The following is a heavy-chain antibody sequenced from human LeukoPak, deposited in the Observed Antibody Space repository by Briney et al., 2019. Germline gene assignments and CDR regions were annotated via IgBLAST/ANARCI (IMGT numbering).Heavy chain of an antibody. CDR3: ARGDKGLFDY. CDR2: ISYDGSNK. V-gene: IGHV3-30*19. J-gene: IGHJ4*02. Sequence: GGSLRLSCAASGFTFSSYGMHWVRQAPGKGLEWVAVISYDGSNKYYADSVKGRFTISRDNSKNTLYLQMNSLRAEDTAVYYCARGDKGLFDYWGQGTLVTVSS. D-gene: IGHD2-21*02. CDR1: GFTFSSYG.